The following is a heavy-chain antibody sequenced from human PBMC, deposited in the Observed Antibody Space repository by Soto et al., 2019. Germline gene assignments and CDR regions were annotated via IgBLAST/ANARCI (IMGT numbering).Heavy chain of an antibody. CDR3: AREADIGYCSGGSCYYDAFDI. J-gene: IGHJ3*02. V-gene: IGHV3-33*01. Sequence: GGSLRLSCAASGFTFSSYGMHWVRQAPGKGLEWVAVIWYDGSNKYYADSVKGRFTISRDNSKNTLYLQMNSLRAEDTAVYYCAREADIGYCSGGSCYYDAFDIWGQGTMVTVSS. D-gene: IGHD2-15*01. CDR1: GFTFSSYG. CDR2: IWYDGSNK.